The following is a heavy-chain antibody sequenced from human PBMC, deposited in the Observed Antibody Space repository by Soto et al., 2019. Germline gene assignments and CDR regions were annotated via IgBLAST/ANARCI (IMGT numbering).Heavy chain of an antibody. CDR2: ISTRSDAM. J-gene: IGHJ3*02. Sequence: DAQLVESGGGLVQPGGSLRLSCAASGFTFNLYPMNWVRQAPGKGLEWLSHISTRSDAMSYADSVKGRFTISRDNANNSLFLQMSGLRVDDTAIYYCVADSRYAFEIWGQWSTVTVSS. CDR3: VADSRYAFEI. CDR1: GFTFNLYP. V-gene: IGHV3-48*01.